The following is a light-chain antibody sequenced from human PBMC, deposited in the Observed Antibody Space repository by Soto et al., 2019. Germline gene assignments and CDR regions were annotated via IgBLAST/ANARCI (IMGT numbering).Light chain of an antibody. Sequence: DIQMTQSPSSLSASVGDRVTISCRPIQTIANYLNWYQHKPGNAPKLLIYAASSLQTVVPSRFSGSGSGTDVTLTINSLQPEDFATYFCHQSHSSPYTFGQGTRLEIK. V-gene: IGKV1-39*01. J-gene: IGKJ2*01. CDR3: HQSHSSPYT. CDR2: AAS. CDR1: QTIANY.